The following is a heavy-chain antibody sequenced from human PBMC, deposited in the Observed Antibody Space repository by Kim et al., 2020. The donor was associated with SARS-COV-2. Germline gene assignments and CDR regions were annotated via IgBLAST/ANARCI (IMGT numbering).Heavy chain of an antibody. Sequence: GGSLRLSCAVSGIPFSNAWFNWVRQAPGKGLEWVGRIKSKSDGGTADLAAPVKGRFPISRDDSKNTLYLLMNSLRTDDSAVYYCTTVSMRWGQGTLVTVS. V-gene: IGHV3-15*07. D-gene: IGHD2-2*01. J-gene: IGHJ4*02. CDR1: GIPFSNAW. CDR3: TTVSMR. CDR2: IKSKSDGGTA.